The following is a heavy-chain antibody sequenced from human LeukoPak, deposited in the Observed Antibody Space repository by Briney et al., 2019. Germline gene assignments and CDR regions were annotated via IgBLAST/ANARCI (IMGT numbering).Heavy chain of an antibody. V-gene: IGHV3-9*01. D-gene: IGHD6-13*01. J-gene: IGHJ4*02. Sequence: QPGGSLRLSCAASGFTFDDYAMHWVRHAPGKGLEWVSGISWNSGGIGYADSVKGRFTISRDNAKNSLYLQMNSLRAEDTALYYCAKDHYPSSSWNFDYWGQGTLVTVSS. CDR2: ISWNSGGI. CDR3: AKDHYPSSSWNFDY. CDR1: GFTFDDYA.